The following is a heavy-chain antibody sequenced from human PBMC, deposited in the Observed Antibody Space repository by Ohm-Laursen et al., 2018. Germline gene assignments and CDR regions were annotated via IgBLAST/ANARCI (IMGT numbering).Heavy chain of an antibody. CDR3: ARGSYSSGWYVRDGFDI. CDR2: IKQDGSDK. Sequence: GSLRLSCAASAFTFSSYWMSWVRQAPGKGLEWVATIKQDGSDKYYVDSVKGRFSISRDNDKESLYLQMNSLRADDTAVYYCARGSYSSGWYVRDGFDIWGQGTMVTVSS. CDR1: AFTFSSYW. J-gene: IGHJ3*02. V-gene: IGHV3-7*01. D-gene: IGHD6-19*01.